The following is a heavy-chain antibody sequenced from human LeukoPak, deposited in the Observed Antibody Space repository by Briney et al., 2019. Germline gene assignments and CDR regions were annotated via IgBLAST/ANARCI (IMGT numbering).Heavy chain of an antibody. CDR1: GGSISSYY. CDR3: ARVSGGYDLFDY. D-gene: IGHD5-12*01. Sequence: SETLSLTCTVSGGSISSYYWSWIRQPPGKGLEWIGYIYYSGSTNYNPSLESRVTISVDTSKNQFSLKLSSVTAADTAVYYCARVSGGYDLFDYWGQGTLVTVSS. J-gene: IGHJ4*02. V-gene: IGHV4-59*01. CDR2: IYYSGST.